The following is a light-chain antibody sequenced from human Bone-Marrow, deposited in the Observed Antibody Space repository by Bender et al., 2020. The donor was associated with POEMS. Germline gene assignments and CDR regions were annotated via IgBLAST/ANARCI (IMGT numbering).Light chain of an antibody. Sequence: QSVLTQPPSASGTPGQMVTISCSGSSSNIGTNPVNWYQQLPGTAPKLLIYINNQRPSGVPDRFSGSKSGTSASLAISGLQYEDEADYYCAAWEDSLNGWVFGGGTKLTVL. CDR2: INN. J-gene: IGLJ3*02. CDR1: SSNIGTNP. CDR3: AAWEDSLNGWV. V-gene: IGLV1-44*01.